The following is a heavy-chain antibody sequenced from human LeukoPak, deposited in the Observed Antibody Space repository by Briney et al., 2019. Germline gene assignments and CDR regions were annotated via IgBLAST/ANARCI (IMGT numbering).Heavy chain of an antibody. Sequence: SETLSLTCTVSGYSISSGYYWGWIRQPPGEGLEWIGSLSHSGSTFHNPSLKSRLSISINTSKNQLSLKLSSVTAADTAVYYCARSVATPGRPDYWGQGTLVTVSS. CDR2: LSHSGST. D-gene: IGHD6-13*01. CDR3: ARSVATPGRPDY. J-gene: IGHJ4*02. CDR1: GYSISSGYY. V-gene: IGHV4-38-2*02.